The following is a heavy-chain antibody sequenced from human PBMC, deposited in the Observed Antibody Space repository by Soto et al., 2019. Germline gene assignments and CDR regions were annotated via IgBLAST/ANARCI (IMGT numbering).Heavy chain of an antibody. Sequence: ASVKVSCKASGYIFTSYGITWVRQAPEQGLEWMGWISGYNGNTNYAQKFQGRVTMTTDTSTSTAYMELRSLRSDDTAVYYCASDFAQNGDGNYVDYWGQGTLVTGSS. CDR1: GYIFTSYG. J-gene: IGHJ4*02. CDR3: ASDFAQNGDGNYVDY. V-gene: IGHV1-18*04. D-gene: IGHD2-8*01. CDR2: ISGYNGNT.